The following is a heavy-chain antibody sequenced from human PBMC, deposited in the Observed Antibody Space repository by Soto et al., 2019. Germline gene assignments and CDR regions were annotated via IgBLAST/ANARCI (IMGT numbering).Heavy chain of an antibody. V-gene: IGHV3-23*01. CDR1: GFTFSSYA. J-gene: IGHJ3*02. Sequence: GGSLRLSCAASGFTFSSYAMSWVRQAPGKGLEWVSAISGSGGSNYYEDSVKGRFTISSDTAKNTLYLQMNSLRAKDTAVYYCAKDREVVRSWYRKGDAFDIWGQGTMVTVSS. CDR2: ISGSGGSN. CDR3: AKDREVVRSWYRKGDAFDI. D-gene: IGHD6-13*01.